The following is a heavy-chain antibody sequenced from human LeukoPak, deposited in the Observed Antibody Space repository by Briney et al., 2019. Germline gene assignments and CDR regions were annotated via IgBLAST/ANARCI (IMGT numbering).Heavy chain of an antibody. J-gene: IGHJ4*02. CDR3: AKGLGRDS. CDR1: GFAFSTHW. Sequence: GGSLRLSCAASGFAFSTHWMTWFRQAPGKGLEWVANIKEDGSEKYYADSVKGRFSISRDNTKNSLYLQMGRLRVEDAAMYYCAKGLGRDSWGQGTLVTVSS. CDR2: IKEDGSEK. D-gene: IGHD7-27*01. V-gene: IGHV3-7*01.